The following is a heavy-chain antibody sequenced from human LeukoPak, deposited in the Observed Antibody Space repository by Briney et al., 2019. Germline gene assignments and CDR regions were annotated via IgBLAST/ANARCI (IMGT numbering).Heavy chain of an antibody. D-gene: IGHD6-19*01. CDR1: EFTVSSNY. Sequence: HPGGSLRLSCAASEFTVSSNYMSWVRQAPGKGLEWVSIIYTTGGTYYADSVKGRFTISRDNSKHTLYLQMNSLRAEDTAVYYCARGSDGWFAFDYWGQGILVTVSS. V-gene: IGHV3-66*01. CDR2: IYTTGGT. CDR3: ARGSDGWFAFDY. J-gene: IGHJ4*02.